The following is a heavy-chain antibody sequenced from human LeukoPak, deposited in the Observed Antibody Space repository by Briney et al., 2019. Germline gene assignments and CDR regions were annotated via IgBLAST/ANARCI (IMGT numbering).Heavy chain of an antibody. CDR2: VKYDGSEK. V-gene: IGHV3-7*01. Sequence: GGSLRLSCAASGFTFNDYWMNWVRQAPGKGLEWVANVKYDGSEKYYVDSVKGRFTISRDNVKNSLYLQVSSLRAEDTAVYYCVRDGREGFDIWGHGTLVIVSS. D-gene: IGHD5-24*01. CDR3: VRDGREGFDI. J-gene: IGHJ3*02. CDR1: GFTFNDYW.